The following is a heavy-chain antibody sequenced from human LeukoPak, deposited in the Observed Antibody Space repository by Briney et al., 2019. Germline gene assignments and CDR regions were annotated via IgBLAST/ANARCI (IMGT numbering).Heavy chain of an antibody. CDR3: ARGTRFYYYGMDV. V-gene: IGHV4-34*01. J-gene: IGHJ6*02. CDR1: GGSFSGYY. D-gene: IGHD3-3*01. Sequence: MTSETLSLTCAVYGGSFSGYYWSWIRQPPGKGLEWIGEINHSGSTNYNPSLKSRVTISVDTSKNQFSLKLSSVTAPDTAVYYCARGTRFYYYGMDVWGQGTTVTVSS. CDR2: INHSGST.